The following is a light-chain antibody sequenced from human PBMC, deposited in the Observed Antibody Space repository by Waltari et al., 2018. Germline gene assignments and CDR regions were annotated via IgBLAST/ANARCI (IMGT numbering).Light chain of an antibody. CDR2: DVN. CDR3: SSYAGSNNLI. J-gene: IGLJ2*01. Sequence: QSALTQPPSASGSPGQSVTISCTGTSSDVGGYNFFSWYHQHPGKAPNLLIYDVNKGPSGVPDRFSGSKSGNTASLTVSGLQAEDEADYYCSSYAGSNNLIFGGGTKLTVL. V-gene: IGLV2-8*01. CDR1: SSDVGGYNF.